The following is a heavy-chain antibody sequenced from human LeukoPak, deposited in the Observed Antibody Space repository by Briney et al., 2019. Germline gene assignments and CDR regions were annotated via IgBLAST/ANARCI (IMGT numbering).Heavy chain of an antibody. CDR1: GYTFTGYY. J-gene: IGHJ4*02. CDR2: INPNSGGT. CDR3: ASGNNYDSSAYFYSDY. Sequence: ASVTVSCKASGYTFTGYYMYWVRQAPGQGLEWMGWINPNSGGTKYAQNVQDRVTMTRDTSISTAYMELSRLRSDDTAVYYCASGNNYDSSAYFYSDYWGQGTLVTVSS. D-gene: IGHD3-22*01. V-gene: IGHV1-2*02.